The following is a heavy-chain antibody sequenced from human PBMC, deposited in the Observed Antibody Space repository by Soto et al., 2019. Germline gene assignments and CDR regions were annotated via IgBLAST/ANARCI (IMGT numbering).Heavy chain of an antibody. CDR3: AKALRGLYYFDY. CDR2: ISGSGGST. J-gene: IGHJ4*02. D-gene: IGHD1-26*01. V-gene: IGHV3-23*01. CDR1: GFTFSSYA. Sequence: GGSLRLSCAASGFTFSSYAMSWVRQAPGEGLEWVAAISGSGGSTYYADSVKGRFTISRDNSKNTLYLQMNSLRAKDTAVYYCAKALRGLYYFDYWGQGTLVTVSS.